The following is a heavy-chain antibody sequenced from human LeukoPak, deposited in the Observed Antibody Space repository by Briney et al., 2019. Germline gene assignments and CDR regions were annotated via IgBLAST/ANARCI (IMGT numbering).Heavy chain of an antibody. D-gene: IGHD4-23*01. CDR3: ARVGDGGNH. Sequence: GGSLRLSCAASGFTFSSYAMHWVRQAPGKGLEWVAVISYDGSNKYYADSVKGRFTISRDNSKNTLYLQMNSLRAEDTAVYYCARVGDGGNHWGQGTLVTVSS. CDR1: GFTFSSYA. V-gene: IGHV3-30-3*01. CDR2: ISYDGSNK. J-gene: IGHJ5*02.